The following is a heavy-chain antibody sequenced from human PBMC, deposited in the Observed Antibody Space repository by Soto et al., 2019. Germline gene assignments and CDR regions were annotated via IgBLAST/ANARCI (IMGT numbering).Heavy chain of an antibody. CDR1: GGTFSSYT. Sequence: QVQLVQSGAEVKKPGSSVKVSCKASGGTFSSYTISWVRQAPGQGLEWMGRIIPILGIANYAQKFQGRVTITADKSTSTAYMELSSLRSEDTAVYCCARDRGDGYNNIWGQGTMVTVSS. V-gene: IGHV1-69*08. D-gene: IGHD5-12*01. J-gene: IGHJ3*02. CDR3: ARDRGDGYNNI. CDR2: IIPILGIA.